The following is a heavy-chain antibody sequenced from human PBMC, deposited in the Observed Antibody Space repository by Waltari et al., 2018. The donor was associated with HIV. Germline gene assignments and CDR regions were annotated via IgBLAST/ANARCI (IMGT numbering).Heavy chain of an antibody. CDR3: ARTYCSGGSCYWDY. J-gene: IGHJ4*02. Sequence: QVQLQESGPGLVKPSQTLSLTCTVSGGSLSSGSYYWNWLRQPAGKGLEWIGRIYTSGSTDNNSSLKSRVTQSVDTSKNQFSLKLSSVTAADTAVYYCARTYCSGGSCYWDYWGQGTLVTVSS. CDR1: GGSLSSGSYY. CDR2: IYTSGST. V-gene: IGHV4-61*02. D-gene: IGHD2-15*01.